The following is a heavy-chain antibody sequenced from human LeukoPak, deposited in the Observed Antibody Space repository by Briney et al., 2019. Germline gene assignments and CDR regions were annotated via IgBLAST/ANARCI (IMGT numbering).Heavy chain of an antibody. CDR2: ISGSGGST. J-gene: IGHJ5*02. CDR1: GFTFSSYA. CDR3: AKDFVLMVYAIRGPFDP. V-gene: IGHV3-23*01. Sequence: PGGSLRLSCAASGFTFSSYAMSWVRQAPGKRLEWVSAISGSGGSTYYADSVKGRFTISRDNSKNTLYLQMNSLRAEDTAVYYCAKDFVLMVYAIRGPFDPWGQGTLVTVSS. D-gene: IGHD2-8*01.